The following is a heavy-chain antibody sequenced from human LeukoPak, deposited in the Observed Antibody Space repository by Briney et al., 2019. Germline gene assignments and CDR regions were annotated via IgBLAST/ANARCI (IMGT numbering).Heavy chain of an antibody. CDR3: ARGRGVHDSHTYDYFDY. CDR2: INPAGGST. Sequence: ASVKVSSTASGYTFTSYYIHWVRQAPGQRLEWMGIINPAGGSTTYAQKFQGSRLTLPRETSTSPVYMELSSLRSEDTAVYYCARGRGVHDSHTYDYFDYWGQGSLVTVSS. D-gene: IGHD3-22*01. J-gene: IGHJ4*02. V-gene: IGHV1-46*01. CDR1: GYTFTSYY.